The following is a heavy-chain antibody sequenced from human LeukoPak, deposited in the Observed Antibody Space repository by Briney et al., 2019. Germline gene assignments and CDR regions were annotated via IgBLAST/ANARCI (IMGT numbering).Heavy chain of an antibody. CDR3: ARHAGSGRKDGYNR. D-gene: IGHD5-24*01. CDR2: IYPGDSDT. Sequence: GESLKISCEGSGYSFTNYWIAWVRQMPGKGLEWMGIIYPGDSDTRYSPSFQGQVTISADKTINTAYLQWSSLKASDTAMYYCARHAGSGRKDGYNRWGQGTLVTVSS. CDR1: GYSFTNYW. V-gene: IGHV5-51*01. J-gene: IGHJ4*02.